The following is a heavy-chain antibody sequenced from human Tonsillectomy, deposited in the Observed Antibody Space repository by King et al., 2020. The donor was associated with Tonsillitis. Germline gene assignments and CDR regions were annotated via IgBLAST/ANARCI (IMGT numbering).Heavy chain of an antibody. D-gene: IGHD6-19*01. CDR2: IFHSGST. CDR3: ARGSGWISGWSCFDY. V-gene: IGHV4-30-2*01. CDR1: GDSFSSGGYS. Sequence: HLQLQESGSGLVKPSQTLSLTCAVSGDSFSSGGYSWSWIRQPPGKGLEWIGYIFHSGSTYYSPSLKSRVTISIDRSKNQFSLKLSSVTAADTAVYYCARGSGWISGWSCFDYWGQGTLVTVSS. J-gene: IGHJ4*02.